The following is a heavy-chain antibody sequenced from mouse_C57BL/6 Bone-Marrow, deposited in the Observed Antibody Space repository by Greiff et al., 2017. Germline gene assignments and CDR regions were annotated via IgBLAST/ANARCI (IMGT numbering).Heavy chain of an antibody. J-gene: IGHJ1*03. CDR1: YFAFMASA. CDR2: FTMYSDAT. Sequence: LKESGAELVRPGSSVKLSCKASYFAFMASAMHWVKQRPGHGLEWIGSFTMYSDATEYSENFKGKATLTANTSSSTAYMELSSLTSEDSAVYYCARSSTYYSNYNWYFDVWGTGTTVTVSS. CDR3: ARSSTYYSNYNWYFDV. V-gene: IGHV1-49*01. D-gene: IGHD2-5*01.